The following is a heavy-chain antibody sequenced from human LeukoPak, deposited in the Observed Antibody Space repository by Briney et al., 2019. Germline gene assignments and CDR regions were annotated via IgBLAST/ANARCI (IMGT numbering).Heavy chain of an antibody. D-gene: IGHD2-2*02. V-gene: IGHV4-34*01. J-gene: IGHJ4*02. Sequence: LXXAVXXGSFXGXXWSWIRXPPGXXLXXXXXXYHSGSTYYNPSLKSRVTISVDRSKNQFSLKLSSVTAADTAVYYCARAGYCSSTSCYTPIDYWGQGTLVTVSS. CDR1: XGSFXGXX. CDR2: XYHSGST. CDR3: ARAGYCSSTSCYTPIDY.